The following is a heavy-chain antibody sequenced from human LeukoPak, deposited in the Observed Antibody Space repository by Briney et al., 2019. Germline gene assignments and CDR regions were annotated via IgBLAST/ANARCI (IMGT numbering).Heavy chain of an antibody. CDR1: GFTFNNYW. CDR2: INGDGSEN. V-gene: IGHV3-7*01. J-gene: IGHJ3*02. D-gene: IGHD2/OR15-2a*01. CDR3: ARKGGIYCNDGCFHDAFDI. Sequence: GGSLRLSCAASGFTFNNYWMNWVRQAPGKGLEWVANINGDGSENHSEDSVKGRFTISRDNAKNSLYLQMNSLRGEDTAVYYCARKGGIYCNDGCFHDAFDIWGQGTTVTVSS.